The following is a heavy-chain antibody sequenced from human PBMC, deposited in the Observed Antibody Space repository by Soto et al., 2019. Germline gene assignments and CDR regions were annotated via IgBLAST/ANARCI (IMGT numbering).Heavy chain of an antibody. CDR2: IIPIFGTA. D-gene: IGHD2-21*01. Sequence: SVKVSCKASVSTFSSYAISWVRQAPGQGLEWMGGIIPIFGTANYAQKFQGRVTITADESTSTAYMELSSLRSEDTAVYYCARATLCPYYYYGMDVWGQGTTVTVS. CDR3: ARATLCPYYYYGMDV. CDR1: VSTFSSYA. V-gene: IGHV1-69*13. J-gene: IGHJ6*02.